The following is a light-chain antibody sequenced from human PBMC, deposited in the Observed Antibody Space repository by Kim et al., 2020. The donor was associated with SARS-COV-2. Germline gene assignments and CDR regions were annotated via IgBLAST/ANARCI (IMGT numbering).Light chain of an antibody. V-gene: IGLV1-36*01. Sequence: QSVLTQPPSVSEAPRQRVTISCSGSNSNIGNNAVNWYQQVPGKAPKLLIYYDDLLPSGVSDRFSGSKSGTSASLAISGLQSEDEADYYCAVWDDSLNGYVFGTGTKVTVL. J-gene: IGLJ1*01. CDR2: YDD. CDR1: NSNIGNNA. CDR3: AVWDDSLNGYV.